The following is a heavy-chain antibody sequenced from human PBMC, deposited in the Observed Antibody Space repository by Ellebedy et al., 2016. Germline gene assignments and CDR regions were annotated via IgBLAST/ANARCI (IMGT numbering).Heavy chain of an antibody. Sequence: GESLKISCSVSGFTFSSFWMTWVRQAPGKGLEWVANINTDGGLKNYADSVKGRFTISRDNAKNSLYLQMNSLRVEDTALYYCARDNMRKDDYWGQGTLVTVSS. CDR3: ARDNMRKDDY. J-gene: IGHJ4*02. V-gene: IGHV3-7*03. CDR2: INTDGGLK. CDR1: GFTFSSFW.